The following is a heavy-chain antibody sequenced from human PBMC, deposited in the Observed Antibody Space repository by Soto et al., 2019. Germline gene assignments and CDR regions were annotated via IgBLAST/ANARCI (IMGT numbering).Heavy chain of an antibody. CDR1: GFTFSSYA. J-gene: IGHJ3*02. CDR2: ISGSGGST. V-gene: IGHV3-23*01. D-gene: IGHD3-22*01. Sequence: GGSLRLSCAASGFTFSSYAMSWVRQAPGKGLEWVSAISGSGGSTYYADSVKGRFTISRDNSKNTLYLQMNSLRAEDTAVYYCAKVWGSSGYYLFDAFDIWGQGTMVTV. CDR3: AKVWGSSGYYLFDAFDI.